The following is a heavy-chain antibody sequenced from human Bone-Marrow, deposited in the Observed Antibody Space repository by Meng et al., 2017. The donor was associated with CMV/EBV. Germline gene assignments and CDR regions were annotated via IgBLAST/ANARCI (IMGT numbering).Heavy chain of an antibody. Sequence: GESLKISCVASGFTFSDHYMDSVRQAPGKGLEWVGRTRNKANSYTTEYAASVKDRFTISRDDSKNSLYLQINSLKTEDTAVYYCARGLGPGGCYFDYWGQGTLVTVSS. CDR3: ARGLGPGGCYFDY. V-gene: IGHV3-72*01. CDR1: GFTFSDHY. J-gene: IGHJ4*02. CDR2: TRNKANSYTT. D-gene: IGHD3-16*01.